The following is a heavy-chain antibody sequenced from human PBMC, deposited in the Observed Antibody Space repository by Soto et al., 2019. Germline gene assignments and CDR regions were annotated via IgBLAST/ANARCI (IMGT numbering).Heavy chain of an antibody. Sequence: SETLSLTCTVSGGSISSYYWSWILQPPGKGLEWIGYIYYSGSTNYNPSLKSRVTISVDTSKNQFSLKLSSVTAADTAVYYCARMPYYYDSSGYYYYYYGMDVWGQGTTVTVSS. V-gene: IGHV4-59*01. CDR1: GGSISSYY. CDR3: ARMPYYYDSSGYYYYYYGMDV. D-gene: IGHD3-22*01. J-gene: IGHJ6*02. CDR2: IYYSGST.